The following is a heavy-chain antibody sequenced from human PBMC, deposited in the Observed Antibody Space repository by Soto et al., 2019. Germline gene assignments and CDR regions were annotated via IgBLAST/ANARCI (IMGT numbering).Heavy chain of an antibody. CDR2: ISYDGSNK. Sequence: PGGSLRLSCAASGFTFSSYGMHWVRQAPGKGLEWVAVISYDGSNKYYADSVKGRFTISRDNSKNTLYLQMNSLRAEDTAVYYCAKDRYYDSSGYYYYYYYGMDVWGQGTTVTVSS. CDR3: AKDRYYDSSGYYYYYYYGMDV. D-gene: IGHD3-22*01. J-gene: IGHJ6*02. V-gene: IGHV3-30*18. CDR1: GFTFSSYG.